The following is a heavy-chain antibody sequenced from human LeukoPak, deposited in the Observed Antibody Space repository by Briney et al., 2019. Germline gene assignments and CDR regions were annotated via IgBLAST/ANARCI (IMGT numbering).Heavy chain of an antibody. D-gene: IGHD3-10*01. Sequence: PGGSLRLSCTASGFTFSTYWINWVRQSPGKGLVWVALINGDESTTTHADSVKGRFTISRDNAKSTAYLQMNSLRDEDTAVYFCARDYAGSPDYWGQGTLVTVSA. CDR2: INGDESTT. J-gene: IGHJ4*02. V-gene: IGHV3-74*03. CDR3: ARDYAGSPDY. CDR1: GFTFSTYW.